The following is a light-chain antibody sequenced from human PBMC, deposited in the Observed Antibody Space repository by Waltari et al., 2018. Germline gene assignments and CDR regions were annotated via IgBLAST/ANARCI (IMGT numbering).Light chain of an antibody. CDR2: GAS. CDR1: QSVSSSY. V-gene: IGKV3-20*01. CDR3: QQYGSSPPNT. J-gene: IGKJ2*01. Sequence: EIVLTQSPGTLSLSPGERATLSCRASQSVSSSYLAWYQQKPGQAPRLLIYGASSRATGIPDRVSGSGSGTDFTLTISRLEPEDFGVYYCQQYGSSPPNTFGQGTKLEIK.